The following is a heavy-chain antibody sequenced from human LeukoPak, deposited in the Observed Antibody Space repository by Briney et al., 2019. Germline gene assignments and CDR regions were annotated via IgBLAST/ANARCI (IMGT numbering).Heavy chain of an antibody. CDR1: GGSISSYY. CDR3: ARDQVGAPHY. V-gene: IGHV4-59*01. J-gene: IGHJ4*02. D-gene: IGHD1-26*01. CDR2: IYYSGST. Sequence: SETLSLTCTVSGGSISSYYWSWIRRPPGKGLEWIGYIYYSGSTNYNPSLKSRVTISVDTSKNQFSLKLSSVTAADTAVYYCARDQVGAPHYWGQGTLVTVSS.